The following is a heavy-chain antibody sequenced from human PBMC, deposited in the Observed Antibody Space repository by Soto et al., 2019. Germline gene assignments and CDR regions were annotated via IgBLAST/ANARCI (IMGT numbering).Heavy chain of an antibody. CDR2: IDAAGTGK. Sequence: EVQLLESGGGLVQPGGSLRLSCGASEYTFSKYAMTWVRQAPGKGLEWVSSIDAAGTGKWYADRVRGRFTVSRDNSKNTLYLQMSSLRADDTAVYYCTRDPNGDHVGAFEFWGQMAMVTVSS. D-gene: IGHD3-10*02. V-gene: IGHV3-23*01. CDR1: EYTFSKYA. J-gene: IGHJ3*01. CDR3: TRDPNGDHVGAFEF.